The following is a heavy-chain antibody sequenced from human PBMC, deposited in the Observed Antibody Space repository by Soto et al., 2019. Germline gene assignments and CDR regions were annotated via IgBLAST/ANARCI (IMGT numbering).Heavy chain of an antibody. CDR1: GYTFTSYY. CDR3: ARVVPQQLDTYYYYYMDV. V-gene: IGHV1-46*03. J-gene: IGHJ6*03. CDR2: INPSGGST. D-gene: IGHD6-13*01. Sequence: ASVKVSCKASGYTFTSYYMHWVRQAPGQGLEWMGIINPSGGSTSYAQKFQGRVTMTRDTSTSTVYMELSSLRSEDTAVYYCARVVPQQLDTYYYYYMDVWGKGTTVTVSS.